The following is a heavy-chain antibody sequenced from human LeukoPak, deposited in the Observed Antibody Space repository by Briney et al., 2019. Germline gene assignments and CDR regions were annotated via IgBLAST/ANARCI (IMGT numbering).Heavy chain of an antibody. CDR3: AKDKGLGYYYYYMDV. CDR1: GFTFSSYG. CDR2: IRYDGSNK. Sequence: GGSLRLSCAASGFTFSSYGMHWVRQAPGKGLEWVAFIRYDGSNKYYADSVKGRFTISRDNSKNSLYLQMNSLRAEDTALYYCAKDKGLGYYYYYMDVWGKGTTVTVSS. D-gene: IGHD3/OR15-3a*01. V-gene: IGHV3-30*02. J-gene: IGHJ6*03.